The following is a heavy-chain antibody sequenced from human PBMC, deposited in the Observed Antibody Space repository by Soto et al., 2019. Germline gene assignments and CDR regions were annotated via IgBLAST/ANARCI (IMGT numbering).Heavy chain of an antibody. D-gene: IGHD3-22*01. Sequence: QVQLVQSGAEVKKPGSSVKVSCKASGGTFSSYTISWVRQAPGQGLEWMGRIIPILGIANYAQKFQGRVTITADKSTSTAYMELSRLRSEDTAVYYCARESAYYYDSSGYYFFDYWGQGTLVTVSS. CDR1: GGTFSSYT. V-gene: IGHV1-69*08. CDR2: IIPILGIA. J-gene: IGHJ4*02. CDR3: ARESAYYYDSSGYYFFDY.